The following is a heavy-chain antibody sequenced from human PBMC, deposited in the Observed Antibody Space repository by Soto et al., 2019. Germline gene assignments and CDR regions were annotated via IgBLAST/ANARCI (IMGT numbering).Heavy chain of an antibody. CDR2: IYYSGST. CDR1: GGSISSGGYY. Sequence: QVQLQESGPGLVKPSQTLSLTCTVSGGSISSGGYYWSWIRQHPGKGLEWIGYIYYSGSTYYNPSLKSRVTISVDTSKNQFSLKLSSVTAADTAVYYCARGVVAALYYYGMDVWGQGTMVTVSS. V-gene: IGHV4-31*03. CDR3: ARGVVAALYYYGMDV. J-gene: IGHJ6*02. D-gene: IGHD2-15*01.